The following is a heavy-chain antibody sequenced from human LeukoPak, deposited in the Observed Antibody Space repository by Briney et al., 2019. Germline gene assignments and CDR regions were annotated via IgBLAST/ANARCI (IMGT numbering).Heavy chain of an antibody. CDR2: INHSGST. CDR1: GGSFSGYY. V-gene: IGHV4-34*01. CDR3: ARDQGYCTGTTCHRPWFDP. Sequence: SETLSLTCAVYGGSFSGYYWSWIRQPPGKGLEWIGEINHSGSTNYNPSLKSRVTISVDTSKNQFSLKLSSVTAADTAVYYCARDQGYCTGTTCHRPWFDPWGQGTLVTASS. J-gene: IGHJ5*02. D-gene: IGHD2-2*02.